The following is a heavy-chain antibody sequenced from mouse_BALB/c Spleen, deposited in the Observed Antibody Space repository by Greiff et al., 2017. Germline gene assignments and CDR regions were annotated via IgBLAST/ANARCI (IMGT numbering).Heavy chain of an antibody. CDR2: ISSGGST. CDR3: ARGGYGNYYAMDY. V-gene: IGHV5-6-5*01. J-gene: IGHJ4*01. CDR1: GFTFSSYA. D-gene: IGHD2-10*02. Sequence: EVKLQESGGGLVKPGGSLKLSCAASGFTFSSYAMSWVRQTPEKRLEWVASISSGGSTYYPDSVKGRFTISRDNARNILYLQMSSLRSEDTAMYYCARGGYGNYYAMDYWGQGTSVTVSS.